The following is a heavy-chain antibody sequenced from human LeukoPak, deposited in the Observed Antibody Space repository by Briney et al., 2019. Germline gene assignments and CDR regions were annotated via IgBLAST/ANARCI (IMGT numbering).Heavy chain of an antibody. D-gene: IGHD4/OR15-4a*01. CDR3: AKDRTIFDY. Sequence: GGSLRLSCAASGFTFNIYAMNWVRQAPGKGLEWVSAIKGSSGSTYYADSVKGRFTISRDDSQNTLYLQMNSLRAEDTAVYYCAKDRTIFDYWGRGTLVTVSS. CDR2: IKGSSGST. CDR1: GFTFNIYA. V-gene: IGHV3-23*01. J-gene: IGHJ4*02.